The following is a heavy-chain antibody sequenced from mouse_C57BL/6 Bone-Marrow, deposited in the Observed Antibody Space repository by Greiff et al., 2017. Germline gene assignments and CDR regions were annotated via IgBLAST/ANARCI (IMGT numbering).Heavy chain of an antibody. Sequence: DVHLVESGEGLVKPGGSLKLSCAASGFTFSSYAMSWVRQTPEKRLEWVAYISSGGDYIYYADTVKGRFTISRDNARNTLYLQMSSLKSEDTAMYYCTRGPYYYGSSSWFAYWGQGTLVTVSA. J-gene: IGHJ3*01. CDR2: ISSGGDYI. CDR3: TRGPYYYGSSSWFAY. CDR1: GFTFSSYA. D-gene: IGHD1-1*01. V-gene: IGHV5-9-1*02.